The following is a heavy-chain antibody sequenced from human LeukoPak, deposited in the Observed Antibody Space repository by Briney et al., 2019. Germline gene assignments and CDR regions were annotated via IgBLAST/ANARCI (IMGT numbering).Heavy chain of an antibody. V-gene: IGHV1-69*13. CDR3: ARDLRGDYYDSSGYYSGFDY. J-gene: IGHJ4*02. CDR2: IIPIFGTA. CDR1: GGTFSSYA. D-gene: IGHD3-22*01. Sequence: ASVKVSCKASGGTFSSYAISWVRQAPGQGLEWMGGIIPIFGTANYAQKFQGRVTITADESTSTAYMELSSLRSEDTAVHYCARDLRGDYYDSSGYYSGFDYWGQGTLVTVSS.